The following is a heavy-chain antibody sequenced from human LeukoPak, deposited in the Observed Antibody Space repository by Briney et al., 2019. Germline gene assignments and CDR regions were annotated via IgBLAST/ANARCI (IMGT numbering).Heavy chain of an antibody. D-gene: IGHD3-10*01. CDR2: ITSSSSYI. CDR1: GFTFSSYT. J-gene: IGHJ4*02. Sequence: GGSLRLSCAASGFTFSSYTMNWVRQAPGKGPEWVSSITSSSSYIYYADSVKGRFTISRDNARNSLYLQMNSLRAEDTALYYCARDGGDYGSGSYYAYWGQGTLVTVSS. V-gene: IGHV3-21*01. CDR3: ARDGGDYGSGSYYAY.